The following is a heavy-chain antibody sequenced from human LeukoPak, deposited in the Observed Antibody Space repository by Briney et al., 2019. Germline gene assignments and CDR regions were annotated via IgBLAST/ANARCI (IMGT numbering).Heavy chain of an antibody. CDR3: AKFIVVEDDAFDI. CDR1: GFTFSSYG. D-gene: IGHD3-22*01. CDR2: ISYDGSNK. J-gene: IGHJ3*02. V-gene: IGHV3-30*18. Sequence: GGSLRLSCAASGFTFSSYGMHWVRQAPGKGLEWVAVISYDGSNKYYADSVKGRFTISRDNSKNTLYLQMNSLRAEDTAVYYCAKFIVVEDDAFDIWGQGTMVTVSS.